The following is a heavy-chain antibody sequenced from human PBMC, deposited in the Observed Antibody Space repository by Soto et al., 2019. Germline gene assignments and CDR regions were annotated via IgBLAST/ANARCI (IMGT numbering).Heavy chain of an antibody. CDR1: VFTFVNYS. J-gene: IGHJ6*01. CDR3: AREENAWNIDYGLEV. CDR2: IGSRGDT. Sequence: PWLSXRLSCSSSVFTFVNYSIHLFRHAPGKGLEWVSSIGSRGDTYYADSVKGRLTISREYAKNSLSLQMNSLRAEDTAVYYCAREENAWNIDYGLEVWGQGTTV. D-gene: IGHD1-1*01. V-gene: IGHV3-21*01.